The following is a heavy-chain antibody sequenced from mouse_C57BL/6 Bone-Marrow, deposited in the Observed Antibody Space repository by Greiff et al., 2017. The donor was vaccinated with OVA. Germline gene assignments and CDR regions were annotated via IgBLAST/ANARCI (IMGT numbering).Heavy chain of an antibody. CDR3: ASQGDGHWYFDV. CDR1: GFSLTSYG. CDR2: IWSGGST. V-gene: IGHV2-2*01. D-gene: IGHD3-2*02. Sequence: VKLQESGPGLVQPSQSLSITCTVSGFSLTSYGVHWVRQSPGKGLEWLGVIWSGGSTDYNAAFISRLSISKDNSKSQVFFKMNSLQADDTAIYYCASQGDGHWYFDVWGTGTTVTVSS. J-gene: IGHJ1*03.